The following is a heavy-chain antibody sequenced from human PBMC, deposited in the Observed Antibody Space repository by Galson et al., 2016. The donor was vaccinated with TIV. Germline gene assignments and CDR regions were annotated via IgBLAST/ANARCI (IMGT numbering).Heavy chain of an antibody. V-gene: IGHV3-48*01. Sequence: SLRLSCAASGFTFNTYSMIWVRQAPGKGLEWISYISSDSSTIYYADPVKGRFAISRDNAKNSLFLQMSSLRSEDTAVYYCARRGGGRSTISGLAIVFDNWGQGTLVAVSS. CDR2: ISSDSSTI. J-gene: IGHJ4*02. CDR1: GFTFNTYS. CDR3: ARRGGGRSTISGLAIVFDN. D-gene: IGHD3/OR15-3a*01.